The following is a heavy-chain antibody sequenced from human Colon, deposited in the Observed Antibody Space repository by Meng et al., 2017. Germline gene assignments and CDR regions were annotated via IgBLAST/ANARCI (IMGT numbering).Heavy chain of an antibody. CDR1: GFTLDTYW. D-gene: IGHD2-8*01. CDR3: ISQTSMSH. Sequence: GESLKISCAASGFTLDTYWMHWVRQAPGKGLEWVSGINSDGSVISYVDSVRGRFTISRANAKNTLYLQMDSMRGEDTALYYCISQTSMSHWGQGTLVTVSS. V-gene: IGHV3-74*01. CDR2: INSDGSVI. J-gene: IGHJ4*02.